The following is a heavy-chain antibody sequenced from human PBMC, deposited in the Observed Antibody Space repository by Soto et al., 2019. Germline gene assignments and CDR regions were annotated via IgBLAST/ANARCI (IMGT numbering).Heavy chain of an antibody. J-gene: IGHJ4*02. Sequence: PSETLSLTCAVSGGSISSSTWWSWVRQPPGKGLEWIGEIYHSGSTNYNPSLKSRVTISVDKSKNQFSLKLSSVTAADTAVYYCAGAPDIVVVVAATGALNYWGQGTLVTVSS. D-gene: IGHD2-15*01. CDR3: AGAPDIVVVVAATGALNY. CDR2: IYHSGST. CDR1: GGSISSSTW. V-gene: IGHV4-4*02.